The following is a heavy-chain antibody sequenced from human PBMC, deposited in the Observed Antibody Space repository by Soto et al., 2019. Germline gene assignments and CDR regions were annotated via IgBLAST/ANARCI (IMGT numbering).Heavy chain of an antibody. CDR3: AKDKEPDGAWDIDY. Sequence: EVQLLESGGDLVQPGGSLRLSCAASGFTFRSYTMTWVRQAPGKGLEWVSSIIGANGDTFSADSVTGRFTISRVISKSTLYLQMNGLRVEDTAIYYCAKDKEPDGAWDIDYWGHGTLVTVSS. J-gene: IGHJ4*01. CDR2: IIGANGDT. CDR1: GFTFRSYT. D-gene: IGHD4-17*01. V-gene: IGHV3-23*01.